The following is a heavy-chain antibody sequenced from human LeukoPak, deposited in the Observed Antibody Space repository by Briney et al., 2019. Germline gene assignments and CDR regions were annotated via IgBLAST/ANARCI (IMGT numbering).Heavy chain of an antibody. CDR3: AREREDDSSGYYYYYFDY. V-gene: IGHV3-48*03. CDR2: ISSSGSTI. Sequence: GGSLRLSCAVSGFTFSSYAMHWVRQAPGKGLEWVSYISSSGSTIYYADSVKGRFTISRDNAKNSLYLQMNSLRAEDTAVYYCAREREDDSSGYYYYYFDYWGQGTLVTVSS. CDR1: GFTFSSYA. J-gene: IGHJ4*02. D-gene: IGHD3-22*01.